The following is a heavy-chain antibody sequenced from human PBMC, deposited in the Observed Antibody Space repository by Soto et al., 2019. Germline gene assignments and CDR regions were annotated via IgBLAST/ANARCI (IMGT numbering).Heavy chain of an antibody. J-gene: IGHJ3*02. V-gene: IGHV3-9*01. D-gene: IGHD6-6*01. CDR3: AKDTEYISSSSFDI. CDR1: GFTFDDYA. Sequence: GGSLRLSCAASGFTFDDYAMHWVRQAPGKGLEWVSGISWNSGSIGYADSVKGRFTISRDNAKNSLYLQMNSLRAEDAALYYFAKDTEYISSSSFDIWGQGTMVTVSS. CDR2: ISWNSGSI.